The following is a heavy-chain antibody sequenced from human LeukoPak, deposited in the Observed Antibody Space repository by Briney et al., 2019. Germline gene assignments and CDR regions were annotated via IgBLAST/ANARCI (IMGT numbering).Heavy chain of an antibody. Sequence: SETLSLTCTVSGASISSTSHYWGWIRQPPGKGLEWVGSIYYTGSTYQSPSLKNRVTVSLDMSKNQFSLELSSVTAADTAVYHCARSWGYDFWSGNLLDYWGQGILVTVSS. CDR1: GASISSTSHY. D-gene: IGHD3-3*01. CDR3: ARSWGYDFWSGNLLDY. CDR2: IYYTGST. J-gene: IGHJ4*02. V-gene: IGHV4-39*07.